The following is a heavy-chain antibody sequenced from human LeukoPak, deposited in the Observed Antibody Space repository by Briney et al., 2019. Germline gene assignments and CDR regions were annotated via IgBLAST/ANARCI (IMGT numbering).Heavy chain of an antibody. D-gene: IGHD3-3*01. CDR2: IYPGDSDT. J-gene: IGHJ5*02. CDR3: AGSITIFGVVTQFDP. CDR1: GYSFTSYW. Sequence: GESLKISCKGSGYSFTSYWIGWVRQMPGKGLEWMGIIYPGDSDTRYSPSFQGQVTISADKSISTAYLQWSSLKAPDTAMYYCAGSITIFGVVTQFDPWGQGTLVTVSS. V-gene: IGHV5-51*01.